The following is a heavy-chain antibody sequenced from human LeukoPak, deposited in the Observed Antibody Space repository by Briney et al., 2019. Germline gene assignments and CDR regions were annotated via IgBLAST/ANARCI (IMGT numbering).Heavy chain of an antibody. CDR2: IYYSGST. CDR3: ANSGYNWNFDY. V-gene: IGHV4-39*01. Sequence: SETLSLTCIVSGGSISSSSYYWGWIRQPPGKGLEWIGSIYYSGSTYYNPSLKSRVTISVDTSKNQFSLKLSSVTAADTAVYYCANSGYNWNFDYWGQGTLVTVSS. D-gene: IGHD1-20*01. J-gene: IGHJ4*02. CDR1: GGSISSSSYY.